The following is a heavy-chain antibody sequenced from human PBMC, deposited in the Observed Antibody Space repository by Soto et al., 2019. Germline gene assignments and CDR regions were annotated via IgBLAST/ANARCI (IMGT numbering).Heavy chain of an antibody. Sequence: ASVKVSCKASGYTFTSYYMHWVRQAPGQGLEWMGIINPSGGRTNYAQKFQGRVTMTRDTSTSTVYMELSSLRSEDTAVYYCARDMGNQPRIHYVMDVCGQGTTVTVSS. D-gene: IGHD7-27*01. CDR3: ARDMGNQPRIHYVMDV. CDR1: GYTFTSYY. V-gene: IGHV1-46*01. CDR2: INPSGGRT. J-gene: IGHJ6*02.